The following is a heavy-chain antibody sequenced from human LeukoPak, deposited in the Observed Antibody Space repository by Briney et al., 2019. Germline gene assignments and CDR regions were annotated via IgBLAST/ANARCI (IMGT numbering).Heavy chain of an antibody. D-gene: IGHD2-2*01. V-gene: IGHV6-1*01. CDR1: GDSLSSNSVT. Sequence: SQTLSLTCVLSGDSLSSNSVTWNWIRQSPSRGLEGLGRTYYRYTWYNDYAVSVRGRITVNPATSKNQFSLHLNSVTPEDTAVYYCARRLTQYDCFDPWGQGILVTVSS. J-gene: IGHJ5*02. CDR2: TYYRYTWYN. CDR3: ARRLTQYDCFDP.